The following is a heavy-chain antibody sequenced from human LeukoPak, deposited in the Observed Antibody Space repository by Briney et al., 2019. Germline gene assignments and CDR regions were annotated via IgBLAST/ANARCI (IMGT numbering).Heavy chain of an antibody. V-gene: IGHV1-8*01. CDR1: GYTFSSYE. J-gene: IGHJ4*02. Sequence: ASVKVSCKASGYTFSSYEINWVRQATGQGLEWMGWMNPNSVNTGYSQKFQGRLTMTRNTSISTAYMELSSLRSEDTAVYYCARDSRFDYWGQGTLVTVSS. CDR3: ARDSRFDY. CDR2: MNPNSVNT.